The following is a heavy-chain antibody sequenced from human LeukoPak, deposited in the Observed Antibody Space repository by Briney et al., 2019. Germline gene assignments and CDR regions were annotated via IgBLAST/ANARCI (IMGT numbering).Heavy chain of an antibody. CDR2: VSSSSSYI. CDR1: GFTFSSYS. Sequence: GGSLRLSCAASGFTFSSYSMNWVRQAPGKGLEWVSSVSSSSSYIYYADSVKGRFTISRDNAKNSLYLQMNSLRAEDTAVYYCAREPKRAAMVRGVIDYWGQGTLVTVSS. D-gene: IGHD3-10*01. CDR3: AREPKRAAMVRGVIDY. V-gene: IGHV3-21*01. J-gene: IGHJ4*02.